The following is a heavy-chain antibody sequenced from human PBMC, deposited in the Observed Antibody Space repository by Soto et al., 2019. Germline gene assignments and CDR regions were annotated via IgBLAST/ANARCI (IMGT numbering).Heavy chain of an antibody. CDR1: GFTFSSYA. J-gene: IGHJ6*02. CDR2: ISGSGDST. CDR3: AKDRDGAAAGPTKCYGMDV. D-gene: IGHD6-13*01. V-gene: IGHV3-23*01. Sequence: EVQLLESGGGLVQPGGSLRLSCAASGFTFSSYAMSWVRQGPGKGLEWVSVISGSGDSTYYADSVRGRFTISRDNSKNTLYLQMNSLRAEDTAVYYCAKDRDGAAAGPTKCYGMDVWGQGTTVTVSS.